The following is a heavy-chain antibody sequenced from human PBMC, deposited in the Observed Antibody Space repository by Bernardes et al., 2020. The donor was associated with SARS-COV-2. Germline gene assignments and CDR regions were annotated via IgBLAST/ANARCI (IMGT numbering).Heavy chain of an antibody. D-gene: IGHD3-3*01. CDR2: INPNSGGT. CDR1: GYTFTGYY. J-gene: IGHJ6*03. CDR3: ARDAESKLRFLEPYYMDV. Sequence: ASVKVSCMASGYTFTGYYMHWVRQAPGQGLEWMGWINPNSGGTNYAQKFQGRVTMTRDTSISTAYMELSRLRSDDTAVYYCARDAESKLRFLEPYYMDVWGKGTTVTVSS. V-gene: IGHV1-2*02.